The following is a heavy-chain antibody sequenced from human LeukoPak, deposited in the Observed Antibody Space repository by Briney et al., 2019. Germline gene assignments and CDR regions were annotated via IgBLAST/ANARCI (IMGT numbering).Heavy chain of an antibody. J-gene: IGHJ4*02. D-gene: IGHD5-12*01. CDR3: ARVHRGYSFGRLDY. CDR2: ISGSDNTI. CDR1: GFTFSSYS. V-gene: IGHV3-48*02. Sequence: GGSLRPSCAASGFTFSSYSMNWVCQAPGKGLEWVSYISGSDNTIYYADSVKGRLTISRDNARNSLYLQMNSLRDEDTAVYYCARVHRGYSFGRLDYWGQGTLATVSS.